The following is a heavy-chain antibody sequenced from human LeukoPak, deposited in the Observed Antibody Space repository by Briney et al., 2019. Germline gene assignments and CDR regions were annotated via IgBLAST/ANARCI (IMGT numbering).Heavy chain of an antibody. V-gene: IGHV3-23*01. CDR2: ISGSGGST. J-gene: IGHJ6*02. D-gene: IGHD2-2*01. CDR1: GFTFSSYA. Sequence: GGSLRLSCAASGFTFSSYAMSWVRQAPGKGLEWVSAISGSGGSTYYADSVKGRFTISRDNSKNTLYLQMNSLRAEDTAVYYCAKDRPCSSTSCYAYYYYYYGMDVWGQGTTVTVSS. CDR3: AKDRPCSSTSCYAYYYYYYGMDV.